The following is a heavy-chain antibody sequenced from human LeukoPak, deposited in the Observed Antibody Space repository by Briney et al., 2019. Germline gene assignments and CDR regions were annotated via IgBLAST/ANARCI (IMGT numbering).Heavy chain of an antibody. D-gene: IGHD1-26*01. J-gene: IGHJ4*02. CDR2: IYYSGST. Sequence: SETLSLTCTVSRVSIRSSSFYWGWIRQPPGKGLEWIGSIYYSGSTYYRPSLKSRVTMSVDTSKNQFSLRLSSVTAADTAVYYCARGLRWDLTISGTSTFDYWGQGSLVTVSS. CDR3: ARGLRWDLTISGTSTFDY. CDR1: RVSIRSSSFY. V-gene: IGHV4-39*01.